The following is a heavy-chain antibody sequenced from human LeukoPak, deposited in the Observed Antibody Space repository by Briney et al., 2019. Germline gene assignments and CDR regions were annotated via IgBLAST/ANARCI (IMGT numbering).Heavy chain of an antibody. J-gene: IGHJ6*03. CDR3: ARGGYSYGTPNYTYMDV. Sequence: SVKVSCKASGGTFSSYAISWVRQAPGQGLEWMGGIIPIFGTANYAQKFQGRVTITADESTSTAYMELSSLRSEDTAVYYCARGGYSYGTPNYTYMDVWGKGTTVTVSS. CDR2: IIPIFGTA. D-gene: IGHD5-18*01. V-gene: IGHV1-69*13. CDR1: GGTFSSYA.